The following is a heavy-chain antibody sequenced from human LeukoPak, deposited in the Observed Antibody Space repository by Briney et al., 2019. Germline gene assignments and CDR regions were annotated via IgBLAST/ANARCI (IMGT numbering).Heavy chain of an antibody. CDR1: GYTFTSYY. D-gene: IGHD3-3*01. Sequence: GASVKVSCKASGYTFTSYYILWVRQAPGQGLEWMGFINPSGGSTSYPQMFQGRVTMTRDTSTSTVYMELSNLRSEDTAVYYCARNVESGFDIWGQGTMVTVSS. J-gene: IGHJ3*02. CDR3: ARNVESGFDI. V-gene: IGHV1-46*01. CDR2: INPSGGST.